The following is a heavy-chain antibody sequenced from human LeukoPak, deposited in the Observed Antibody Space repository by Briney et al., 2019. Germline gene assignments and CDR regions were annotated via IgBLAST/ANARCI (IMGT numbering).Heavy chain of an antibody. CDR3: AKASTPDPHDDDAFDI. Sequence: GGSLRLSCAASGFTFDDYAMHWVRQAPGKGLEWVSGISWNSGSIGYADSVKGRFTISRDNAKNSLYLQMNSLRAEDTALYYCAKASTPDPHDDDAFDIWGQGTMVTVSS. CDR1: GFTFDDYA. V-gene: IGHV3-9*01. CDR2: ISWNSGSI. J-gene: IGHJ3*02. D-gene: IGHD1-1*01.